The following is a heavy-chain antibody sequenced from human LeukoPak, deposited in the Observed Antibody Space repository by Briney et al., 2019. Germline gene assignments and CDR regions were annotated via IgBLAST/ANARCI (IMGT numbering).Heavy chain of an antibody. Sequence: GGSLRLSCAASGFTFSSYGMHWVRQAPGKGLEWVAVISYDGSNKYYADSVKGRFTISRDNSKNTLYLQMNSLRAEDTAVYYCAKDYYMVRGFTFDYWGQGTLVTVSS. D-gene: IGHD3-10*01. CDR3: AKDYYMVRGFTFDY. CDR2: ISYDGSNK. CDR1: GFTFSSYG. J-gene: IGHJ4*02. V-gene: IGHV3-30*18.